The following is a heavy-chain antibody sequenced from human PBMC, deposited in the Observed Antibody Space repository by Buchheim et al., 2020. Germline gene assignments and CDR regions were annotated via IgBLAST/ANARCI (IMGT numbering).Heavy chain of an antibody. CDR2: ISGSGGST. D-gene: IGHD3-22*01. Sequence: EVQLLESGGGLVQPGGSLRLSCAASGFTFSSYAMSWVRQAPGKGLEWVSAISGSGGSTYYADSVKGRFTISSDNSKNTLYLQMNSLRAEDTAVYYCAKVREETYYDSSGYEYYYYYYYMDVWGKGTT. CDR3: AKVREETYYDSSGYEYYYYYYYMDV. CDR1: GFTFSSYA. V-gene: IGHV3-23*01. J-gene: IGHJ6*03.